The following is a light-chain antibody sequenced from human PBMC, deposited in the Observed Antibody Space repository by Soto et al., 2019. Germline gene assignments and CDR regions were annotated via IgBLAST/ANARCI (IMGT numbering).Light chain of an antibody. CDR2: EVR. CDR1: ASDIGDNNY. J-gene: IGLJ1*01. Sequence: QSVLTQPASVSGSLGQSITISCTGTASDIGDNNYVSWYQHHPGKAPKLIIFEVRFRPSGVSSRFSGSKSGDTASLTISGLQAEDEADYYCCSYTGGNPSYVFGTGTQLTVL. CDR3: CSYTGGNPSYV. V-gene: IGLV2-14*01.